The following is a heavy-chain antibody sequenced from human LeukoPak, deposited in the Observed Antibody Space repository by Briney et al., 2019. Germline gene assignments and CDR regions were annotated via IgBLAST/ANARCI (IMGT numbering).Heavy chain of an antibody. Sequence: GGSLRLSCAASGFTFSSYGMNWVRQAPGEGLEWVSYISSSSSSIYYADSVKGRFTISRDNAMNSLHLQMNSLRDEDTAVYYCARNPGWASFDNWGQGTLVTVSS. V-gene: IGHV3-48*02. CDR3: ARNPGWASFDN. CDR2: ISSSSSSI. J-gene: IGHJ4*02. CDR1: GFTFSSYG. D-gene: IGHD6-19*01.